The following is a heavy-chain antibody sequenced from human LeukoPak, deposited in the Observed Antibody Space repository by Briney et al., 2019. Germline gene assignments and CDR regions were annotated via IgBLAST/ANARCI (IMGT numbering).Heavy chain of an antibody. CDR1: GYTFTGYY. V-gene: IGHV1-2*02. J-gene: IGHJ5*02. D-gene: IGHD6-19*01. CDR2: INPNSGGT. CDR3: ARERVAGAYNWFDP. Sequence: ASVKVSCKASGYTFTGYYMHWVRQAPGQGLEWMGWINPNSGGTNYAQKFQGRVTMTRDTSISTAYMELSRLRSDDTAVCYCARERVAGAYNWFDPWGQGTLVTVSS.